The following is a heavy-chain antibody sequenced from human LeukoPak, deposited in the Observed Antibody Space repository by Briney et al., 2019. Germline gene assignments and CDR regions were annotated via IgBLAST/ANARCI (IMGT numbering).Heavy chain of an antibody. CDR2: MNPNSGNT. Sequence: GASVKVSCKASGYTFTNYDINWVRQATGQGLEWMGWMNPNSGNTGYAQKFQGRVNMTRNTPISTAYMELSSLRSEDTAVYYCARNGQQVRYFQHWGQGTLVTVSS. CDR1: GYTFTNYD. CDR3: ARNGQQVRYFQH. J-gene: IGHJ1*01. D-gene: IGHD6-13*01. V-gene: IGHV1-8*01.